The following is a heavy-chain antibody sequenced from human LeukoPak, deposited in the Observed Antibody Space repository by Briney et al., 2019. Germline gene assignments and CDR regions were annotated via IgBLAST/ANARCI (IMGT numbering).Heavy chain of an antibody. Sequence: QPGRSLRLSCAASGFTFSSYAMHWVRKAPGRGLEWVALISYDGSNKYYADSVKGRFTISRDNSKNTLYVQMNSLRAEDTAVYYCARENVDIVPAHYFDYWGQGTLVTVSS. J-gene: IGHJ4*02. CDR1: GFTFSSYA. CDR2: ISYDGSNK. V-gene: IGHV3-30*04. D-gene: IGHD5-12*01. CDR3: ARENVDIVPAHYFDY.